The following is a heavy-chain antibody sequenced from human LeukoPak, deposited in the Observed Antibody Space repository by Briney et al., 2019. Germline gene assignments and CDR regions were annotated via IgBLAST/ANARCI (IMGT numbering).Heavy chain of an antibody. D-gene: IGHD3-22*01. CDR1: GFTFSSYS. J-gene: IGHJ4*02. CDR3: ARYDSSSVGFDF. Sequence: GSLRLSCAASGFTFSSYSMNWIRQPPGKGLEWIGYIYYSGATYYSPSLKSRVTISVDTSQNQFSLNLNSVTAADTAVYYCARYDSSSVGFDFWGQGTLVTVSS. V-gene: IGHV4-59*01. CDR2: IYYSGAT.